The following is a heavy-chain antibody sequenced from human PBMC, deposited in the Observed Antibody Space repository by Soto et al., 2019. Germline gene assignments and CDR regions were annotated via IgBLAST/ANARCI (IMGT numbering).Heavy chain of an antibody. CDR2: ISAYNGNT. D-gene: IGHD3-22*01. Sequence: ASLKVSCNASGYTFTSYGISWVRQAPGQGLEWMGWISAYNGNTNYAQKLQGRVTMTTDTSTSTAYMELRSLRSDDTAVYYCARDHYYDSSGYYGIWGQGKMVTVSS. V-gene: IGHV1-18*01. CDR1: GYTFTSYG. CDR3: ARDHYYDSSGYYGI. J-gene: IGHJ3*02.